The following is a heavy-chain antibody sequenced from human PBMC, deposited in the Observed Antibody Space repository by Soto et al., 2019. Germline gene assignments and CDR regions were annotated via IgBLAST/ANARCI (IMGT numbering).Heavy chain of an antibody. V-gene: IGHV3-13*01. CDR3: EGGYYHGFQH. CDR1: GLTFSSRD. D-gene: IGHD2-21*01. CDR2: IGTAGDT. J-gene: IGHJ4*01. Sequence: GGSLRLSCAASGLTFSSRDMHWVRQATGKVLEWVSGIGTAGDTYYPGSVMGRFTISREIAKNSLYLQMNNLRAEDTAVYYCEGGYYHGFQHWGQGVLVTVSS.